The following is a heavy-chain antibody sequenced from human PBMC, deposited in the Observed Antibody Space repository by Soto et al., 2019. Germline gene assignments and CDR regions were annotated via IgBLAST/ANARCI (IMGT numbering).Heavy chain of an antibody. V-gene: IGHV3-23*01. D-gene: IGHD2-2*01. Sequence: GGSLRLSCAASGFTFSSYAMSWDRQAPGKGLEWVSAISGSGGSTYYADSVKGRFTISRDNSKNTLYLQMNSLRAEDTAVYYCAKEGYCSGTSCYAADYWGQGTLVTVSS. J-gene: IGHJ4*02. CDR2: ISGSGGST. CDR3: AKEGYCSGTSCYAADY. CDR1: GFTFSSYA.